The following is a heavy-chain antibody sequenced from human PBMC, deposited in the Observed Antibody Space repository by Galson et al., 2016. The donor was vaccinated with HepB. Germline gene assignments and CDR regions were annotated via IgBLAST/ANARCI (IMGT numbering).Heavy chain of an antibody. D-gene: IGHD2-21*02. CDR3: AGQMTALMSIDW. CDR2: IGYSGST. CDR1: GDSNSRYY. Sequence: SETLSLTCTISGDSNSRYYWSWVRQSPEKGLEWIGDIGYSGSTKYNPSLKSRVTISGDMSKSQFSLKLKSVTAADTATYYCAGQMTALMSIDWWGRGTLVTVSA. V-gene: IGHV4-59*01. J-gene: IGHJ4*02.